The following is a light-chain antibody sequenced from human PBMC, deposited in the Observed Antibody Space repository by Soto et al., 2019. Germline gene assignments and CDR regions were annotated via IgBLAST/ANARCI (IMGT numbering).Light chain of an antibody. V-gene: IGLV2-8*01. Sequence: QCVLTQPPSASGSPGQSVTLTYTGTSSDVGGYNYVSWYQQHPGKAPKLMIYEVSKRPSGVPDRFSGSKSGNTASLTVSGLLAEDEADYYCSSYAGRNNFVFGTGTKVTVL. CDR2: EVS. CDR3: SSYAGRNNFV. CDR1: SSDVGGYNY. J-gene: IGLJ1*01.